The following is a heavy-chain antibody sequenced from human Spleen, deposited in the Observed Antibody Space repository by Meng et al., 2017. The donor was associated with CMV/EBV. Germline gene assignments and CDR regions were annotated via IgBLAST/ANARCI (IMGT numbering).Heavy chain of an antibody. V-gene: IGHV3-30*04. CDR3: ARAPKPWFGELLSNALDY. D-gene: IGHD3-10*01. CDR2: ISNDGSNK. J-gene: IGHJ4*02. Sequence: TFRGFAMQWIRPAPGKVLEWVAVISNDGSNKHYADSVKGRFTISRDNSKNTLYLQMNSLRVEDTAVYYCARAPKPWFGELLSNALDYWGQGTLVTVSS. CDR1: TFRGFA.